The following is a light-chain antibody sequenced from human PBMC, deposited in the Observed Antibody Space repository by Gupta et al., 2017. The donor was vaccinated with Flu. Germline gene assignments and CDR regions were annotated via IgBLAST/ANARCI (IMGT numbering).Light chain of an antibody. CDR1: QSLLHSNGYNY. CDR2: LGS. Sequence: VTPGEPASISCRSSQSLLHSNGYNYLDWYLQKPGQSPQLLIYLGSNRASGVPDRFSGSGSGTDFTLKISRVEAEDVGVYYCMQALQAPYTFGQGTKLEIK. J-gene: IGKJ2*01. V-gene: IGKV2-28*01. CDR3: MQALQAPYT.